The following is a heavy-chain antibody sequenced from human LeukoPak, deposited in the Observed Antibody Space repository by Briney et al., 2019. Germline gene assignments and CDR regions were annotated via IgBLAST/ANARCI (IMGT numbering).Heavy chain of an antibody. CDR1: GFTFSSYG. D-gene: IGHD2-21*02. Sequence: PGGSLRLSCAASGFTFSSYGMHWVRQAPGKGLEWVAVISYDGSNKYYADSVKGRFTISRDNSKNSLYLQMNSLRAEDTAVYYCARDLEVTLGSGMDVWGQGTTVTVSS. V-gene: IGHV3-30*03. J-gene: IGHJ6*02. CDR3: ARDLEVTLGSGMDV. CDR2: ISYDGSNK.